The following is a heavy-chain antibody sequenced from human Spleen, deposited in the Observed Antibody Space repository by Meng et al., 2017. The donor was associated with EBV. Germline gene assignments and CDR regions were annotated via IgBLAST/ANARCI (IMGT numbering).Heavy chain of an antibody. Sequence: QTPLTESGPTLVKPNQTLTLTCSFSGFSLTTTGVGVGWIRQPPGKALEWLALIFWDDDKRYSPSLKSRLTITKDTSKNQVVLRMTSMDPVDTATYFCIHGSSTSGSYYSYWGQGTLVTVSS. V-gene: IGHV2-5*02. CDR2: IFWDDDK. CDR3: IHGSSTSGSYYSY. J-gene: IGHJ1*01. CDR1: GFSLTTTGVG. D-gene: IGHD3-10*01.